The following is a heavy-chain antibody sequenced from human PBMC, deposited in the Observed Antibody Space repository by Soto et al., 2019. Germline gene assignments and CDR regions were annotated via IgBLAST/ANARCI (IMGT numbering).Heavy chain of an antibody. CDR3: AKLGSSSWSPHYYFDY. CDR2: ITGSGSET. J-gene: IGHJ4*02. CDR1: GFTFYNYA. Sequence: EVQVLESGGGLVQPGGSLRLSCAASGFTFYNYAMGWVRQAPGKGLEWVSAITGSGSETYYVDSVKGRFTISRDNSENTLYLQMNSLRAEDTAIYYCAKLGSSSWSPHYYFDYWGQGTLVTVSS. V-gene: IGHV3-23*01. D-gene: IGHD2-2*01.